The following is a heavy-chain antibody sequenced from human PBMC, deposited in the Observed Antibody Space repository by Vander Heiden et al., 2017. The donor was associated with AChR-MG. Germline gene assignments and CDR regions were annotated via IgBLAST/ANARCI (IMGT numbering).Heavy chain of an antibody. CDR3: AKDPVLNCDWFPKGLFDY. J-gene: IGHJ4*02. CDR1: GFTLSSYA. CDR2: MSGSGGST. Sequence: EVQLLASGGGLVQPARSLILSCAASGFTLSSYAMSWVRQAQGKGLEWVSAMSGSGGSTYYADSVKGRVTISRDNSKNTLYLQMNSLGAEETAVDYCAKDPVLNCDWFPKGLFDYWGQGTLVTVSS. D-gene: IGHD3-9*01. V-gene: IGHV3-23*01.